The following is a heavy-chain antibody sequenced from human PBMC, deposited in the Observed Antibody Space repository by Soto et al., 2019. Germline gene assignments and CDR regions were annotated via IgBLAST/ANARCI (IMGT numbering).Heavy chain of an antibody. D-gene: IGHD5-18*01. CDR3: ARESVGDTAMVTRGFDY. CDR1: GGTYSSYA. V-gene: IGHV1-69*13. J-gene: IGHJ4*02. CDR2: NIPIFGTA. Sequence: SVKVSCKASGGTYSSYAISWVRQAPGQGLEWMGGNIPIFGTANYAQKFQGRVTITADESTSTAYMELSSLRSEDTAVYYCARESVGDTAMVTRGFDYWGQGTLVTVSS.